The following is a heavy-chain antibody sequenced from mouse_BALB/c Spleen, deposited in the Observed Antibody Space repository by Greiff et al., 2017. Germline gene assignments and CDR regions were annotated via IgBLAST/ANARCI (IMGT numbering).Heavy chain of an antibody. CDR2: INPSTGYT. CDR3: ARSGVLRYYYAMDY. D-gene: IGHD1-1*01. V-gene: IGHV1-4*01. Sequence: QVQLQQSGAELARPGASVKMSCKASGYTFTSYTMHWVKQRPGQGLEWIGYINPSTGYTEYNQKFKDKATLTADKSSSTAYMQLSSLTSEDSAVYYCARSGVLRYYYAMDYWGQGTSVTVSS. CDR1: GYTFTSYT. J-gene: IGHJ4*01.